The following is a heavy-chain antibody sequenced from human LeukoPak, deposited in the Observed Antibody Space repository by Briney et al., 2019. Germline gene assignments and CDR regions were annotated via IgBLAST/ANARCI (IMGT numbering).Heavy chain of an antibody. V-gene: IGHV1-8*01. Sequence: ASVKVSCTASGYTFINHDIQWVRQATGQGLEWMGWMNPKRGNTGYSRKFQGRVSMTRNTSTNTAHMELSSLTSEDAAMYFCARGLTTYGNGKLYYQYNWFVPWGQGTLVTVSS. CDR3: ARGLTTYGNGKLYYQYNWFVP. CDR2: MNPKRGNT. CDR1: GYTFINHD. J-gene: IGHJ5*02. D-gene: IGHD3-10*01.